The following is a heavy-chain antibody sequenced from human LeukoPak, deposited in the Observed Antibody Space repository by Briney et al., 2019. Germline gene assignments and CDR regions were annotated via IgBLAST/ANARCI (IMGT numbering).Heavy chain of an antibody. CDR3: ARDSGGYFDRNHFDY. V-gene: IGHV3-30*02. D-gene: IGHD3-9*01. CDR1: GFTFSSYG. Sequence: GGSLRLSCAASGFTFSSYGMHWVRQAPGKGLEWVAFIRYDGSNKYYADSVKGRFTISRDNSKNTLYLEMNSLRAEDTAVYYCARDSGGYFDRNHFDYWGQGTLVTVSS. CDR2: IRYDGSNK. J-gene: IGHJ4*02.